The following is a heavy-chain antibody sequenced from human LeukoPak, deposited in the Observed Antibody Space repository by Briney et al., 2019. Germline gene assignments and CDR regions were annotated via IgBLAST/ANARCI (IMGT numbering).Heavy chain of an antibody. J-gene: IGHJ5*02. V-gene: IGHV1-2*06. D-gene: IGHD3-10*01. CDR3: ARGAYGSGSYYSSWFDP. CDR1: GYTFTGYY. CDR2: INPNSGGT. Sequence: ASVKVSCKASGYTFTGYYMHWVRQAPGQGLEWMGRINPNSGGTNYAQKFQGRVTMTRDTSISTAYMELSRLRSDDTAVYYCARGAYGSGSYYSSWFDPWGQGTLVTVSS.